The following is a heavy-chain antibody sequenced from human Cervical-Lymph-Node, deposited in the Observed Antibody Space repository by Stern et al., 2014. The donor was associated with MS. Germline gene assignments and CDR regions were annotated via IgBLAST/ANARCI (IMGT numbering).Heavy chain of an antibody. D-gene: IGHD3-10*01. CDR2: IHYSGST. CDR1: GGSISSGGYY. J-gene: IGHJ6*02. Sequence: QVQLRESGPGLVKPSQTLSLTCTVSGGSISSGGYYWSWIRQHPGKGLEWIGDIHYSGSTYYNPSLKSRVTISVDTSKNQFSLKLSSVTAADTAVYYCARVVSSARYYYGSGSPGRYYGMDVWGQGTTVTVSS. CDR3: ARVVSSARYYYGSGSPGRYYGMDV. V-gene: IGHV4-31*03.